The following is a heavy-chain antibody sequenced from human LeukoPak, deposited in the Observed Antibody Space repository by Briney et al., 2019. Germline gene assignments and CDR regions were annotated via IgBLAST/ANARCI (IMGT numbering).Heavy chain of an antibody. CDR1: GFTFSSYG. CDR3: AKPKDDYVWGSYRYPFDY. Sequence: GGSLRLSCAASGFTFSSYGMSWVRQAPGKGLEWVSAISGSGGSTYYADPVKGRFTISRDNSKNTLYLQMNSLRAEDTAVYYCAKPKDDYVWGSYRYPFDYWGQGTLVTVSS. V-gene: IGHV3-23*01. CDR2: ISGSGGST. D-gene: IGHD3-16*02. J-gene: IGHJ4*02.